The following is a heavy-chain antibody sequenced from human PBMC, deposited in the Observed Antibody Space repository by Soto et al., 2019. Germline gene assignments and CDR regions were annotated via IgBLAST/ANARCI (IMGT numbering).Heavy chain of an antibody. V-gene: IGHV5-51*01. Sequence: GESLKISCKGSGYSFTSHWIGWVRQMPGKGLEWMGIIYPGDSDTRYSPSFQGQVTISADKSISTAYLQWSSLKASDTAMYYCARERAPSSYYYGMDVWGQGTTVTVSS. J-gene: IGHJ6*02. CDR2: IYPGDSDT. CDR3: ARERAPSSYYYGMDV. CDR1: GYSFTSHW.